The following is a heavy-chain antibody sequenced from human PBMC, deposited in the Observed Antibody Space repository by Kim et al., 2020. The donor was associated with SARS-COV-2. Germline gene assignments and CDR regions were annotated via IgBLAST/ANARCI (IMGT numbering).Heavy chain of an antibody. CDR1: GGSFSGYY. CDR3: AGAGRQWLVRPIFYYFDF. CDR2: INHSGST. Sequence: PSETLSLTCAVYGGSFSGYYWSWIRQPPGKGLEWIGEINHSGSTNYNPSLKSRVTISVDTSKNQFSLKLSSVTAADTAVYYCAGAGRQWLVRPIFYYFDFWGQGTLVTVSS. V-gene: IGHV4-34*01. J-gene: IGHJ4*02. D-gene: IGHD6-19*01.